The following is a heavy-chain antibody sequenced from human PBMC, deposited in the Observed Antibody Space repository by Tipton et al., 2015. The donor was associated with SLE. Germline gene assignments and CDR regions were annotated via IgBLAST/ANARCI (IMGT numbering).Heavy chain of an antibody. Sequence: SLRLSCAASGFTFDDYAMHWVRQAPGKGLEWVSGINWNGGSTGYADSVKGRFTISRDNAKNSLYLQMNSLRAEDTALYHCARGGGYNWNEGYMDVWGKGTTVTVSS. J-gene: IGHJ6*03. CDR2: INWNGGST. CDR3: ARGGGYNWNEGYMDV. D-gene: IGHD1-20*01. CDR1: GFTFDDYA. V-gene: IGHV3-20*01.